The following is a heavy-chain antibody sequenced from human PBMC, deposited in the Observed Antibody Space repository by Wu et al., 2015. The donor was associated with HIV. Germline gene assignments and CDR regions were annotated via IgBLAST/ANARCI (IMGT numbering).Heavy chain of an antibody. J-gene: IGHJ5*02. V-gene: IGHV1-8*01. Sequence: QVQLVQSGAEVTEPGASVMVSCKASQYTFINYDVHWVRQAAGQGLEWMGWINPNSGNTGYAQKFQGRVTMTRNTSITTAYMELSSLRSEDTAVYYCARGVRGEYCSGGSCYSDSWFDPWGQGTLVTVSS. CDR3: ARGVRGEYCSGGSCYSDSWFDP. CDR1: QYTFINYD. D-gene: IGHD2-15*01. CDR2: INPNSGNT.